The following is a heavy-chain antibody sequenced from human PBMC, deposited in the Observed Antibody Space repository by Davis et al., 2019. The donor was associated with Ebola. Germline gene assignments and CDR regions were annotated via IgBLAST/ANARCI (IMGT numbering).Heavy chain of an antibody. Sequence: GESLKISCATSGFTFSWHWMTWVRQAPGKGLEWVGRIRNKAKRYTTEYAASVKGRFTVSRDDSKNSLYLQMNSLRVEDTAVYYCVRDGWGSLFDYWGQGTLVTVSS. J-gene: IGHJ4*02. CDR1: GFTFSWHW. D-gene: IGHD6-19*01. V-gene: IGHV3-72*01. CDR2: IRNKAKRYTT. CDR3: VRDGWGSLFDY.